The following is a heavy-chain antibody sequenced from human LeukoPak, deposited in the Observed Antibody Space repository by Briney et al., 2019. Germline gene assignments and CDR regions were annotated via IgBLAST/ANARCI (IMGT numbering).Heavy chain of an antibody. CDR2: ISSSGRTA. CDR1: GFTFSSYE. J-gene: IGHJ4*02. V-gene: IGHV3-48*03. Sequence: GGSLRLSCVASGFTFSSYEMNWVRQTPGKGLEWVSYISSSGRTAYYADSARGRFTISRDNAKNSLYLQMNSLRAEDAAVYFCAKAPVTSCRGAYCYPFDSWGQGTLVTVSS. CDR3: AKAPVTSCRGAYCYPFDS. D-gene: IGHD2-21*01.